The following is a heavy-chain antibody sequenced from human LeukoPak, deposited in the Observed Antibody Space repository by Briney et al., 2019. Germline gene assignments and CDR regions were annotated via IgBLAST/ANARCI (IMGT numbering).Heavy chain of an antibody. D-gene: IGHD2-15*01. J-gene: IGHJ6*02. CDR2: ISYDGSNK. CDR3: AKDLVAATPNYYYGMDV. CDR1: GFTYSNYA. V-gene: IGHV3-30*04. Sequence: GGSLRLSCAASGFTYSNYAMHWVRQAPGKGLEWVAVISYDGSNKYYADSVKGRFTISRDNSKNTLYLQMNSLRAEDTAVYYCAKDLVAATPNYYYGMDVWGQGTTVTVSS.